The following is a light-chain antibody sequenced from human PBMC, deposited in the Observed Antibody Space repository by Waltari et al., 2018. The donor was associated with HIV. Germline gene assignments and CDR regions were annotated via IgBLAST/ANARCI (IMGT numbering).Light chain of an antibody. Sequence: QSALTQPPSASGSPGQSVTMSCTGTSSDIGGYHHVSWFQQHPGKAPKLIMTEVTKRPSGVPYRFSGSKSGNTASLTVSGLQAEDEAHYYCSSYAPTNKFYVLFGGGTTLTVL. J-gene: IGLJ2*01. CDR1: SSDIGGYHH. CDR3: SSYAPTNKFYVL. V-gene: IGLV2-8*01. CDR2: EVT.